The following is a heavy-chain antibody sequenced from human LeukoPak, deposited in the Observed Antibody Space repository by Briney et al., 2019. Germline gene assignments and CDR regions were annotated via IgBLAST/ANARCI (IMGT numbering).Heavy chain of an antibody. J-gene: IGHJ4*02. Sequence: ASVKVSCKASGYTFSRFDINWVRQAPGQGLEWMGWMNPNSGYTDYAQRFQGRVTITTDESTSTAYMELSSLRSEDTAVYYCARGVSGWYHDDYWGQGTLVTVSS. CDR3: ARGVSGWYHDDY. D-gene: IGHD6-19*01. V-gene: IGHV1-8*03. CDR1: GYTFSRFD. CDR2: MNPNSGYT.